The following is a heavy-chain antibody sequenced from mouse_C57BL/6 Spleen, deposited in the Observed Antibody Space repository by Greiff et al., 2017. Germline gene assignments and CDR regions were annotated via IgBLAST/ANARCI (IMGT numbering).Heavy chain of an antibody. CDR3: ARKYYGNSYVGDFDV. CDR1: GFTFSDYG. V-gene: IGHV5-17*01. D-gene: IGHD1-1*01. J-gene: IGHJ1*03. Sequence: EVKLVESGGGLVKPGGSLKLSCAASGFTFSDYGMHWVRQAPEKGLEWVAYISSGSSTIYYADTVKGRFNISRDNAKNTLFLHMTTLRSEDTAMYYCARKYYGNSYVGDFDVWGTGTTVTVSS. CDR2: ISSGSSTI.